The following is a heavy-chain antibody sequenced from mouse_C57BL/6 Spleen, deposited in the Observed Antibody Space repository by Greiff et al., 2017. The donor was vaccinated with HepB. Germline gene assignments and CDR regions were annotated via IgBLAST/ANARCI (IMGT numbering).Heavy chain of an antibody. J-gene: IGHJ2*01. D-gene: IGHD3-2*02. Sequence: EVMLVESGGGLVKPGGSLKLSCAASGFTFSSYAMSWVRQTPEKRLEWVATISDGGSYTYYPDNVKGRFTISRDNAKNNLYLQMSHLKSEDTAMYYCARDRQLRLLDYWGQGTTLTVSS. CDR1: GFTFSSYA. CDR3: ARDRQLRLLDY. V-gene: IGHV5-4*01. CDR2: ISDGGSYT.